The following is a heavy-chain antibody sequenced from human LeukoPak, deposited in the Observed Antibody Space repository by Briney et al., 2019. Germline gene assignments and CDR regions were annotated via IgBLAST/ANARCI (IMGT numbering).Heavy chain of an antibody. Sequence: GGSLRLSCAASGFTVSSDYMAWVRQAPGRGLEWVSVIYSSGVTFYADSVKGRFTISRDNSKNTLYLQMNSLRAEDTAVYYCARGCCPTGHWGQGTLVTVSS. CDR2: IYSSGVT. V-gene: IGHV3-66*01. CDR3: ARGCCPTGH. J-gene: IGHJ4*02. CDR1: GFTVSSDY.